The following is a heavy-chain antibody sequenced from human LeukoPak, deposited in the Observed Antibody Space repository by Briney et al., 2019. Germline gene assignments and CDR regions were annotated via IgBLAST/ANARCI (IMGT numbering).Heavy chain of an antibody. Sequence: ASVKVSCKASGYSFTGNYMHWVRQAPGQGLEWMGWINPNSGDTNSAQKFQGRVTMTTDTSTSTAYMELRSLRSDDTAVYYCARTNYDILTGYYYYYMDVWGKGTTVTISS. J-gene: IGHJ6*03. CDR1: GYSFTGNY. CDR2: INPNSGDT. D-gene: IGHD3-9*01. V-gene: IGHV1-2*02. CDR3: ARTNYDILTGYYYYYMDV.